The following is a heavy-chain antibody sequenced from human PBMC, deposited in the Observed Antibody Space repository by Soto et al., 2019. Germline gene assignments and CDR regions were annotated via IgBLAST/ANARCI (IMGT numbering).Heavy chain of an antibody. J-gene: IGHJ6*02. D-gene: IGHD4-4*01. CDR3: TRGFTVTTSYYYYYGMDV. Sequence: GGSLRLSCAASGFTFSDYAMHWVRQAPGKGLEWVGFIRSKAYGGTTEYAASVKGRFTISRDDSKSIAYLQMNSLKTEDTAVYYCTRGFTVTTSYYYYYGMDVWGQGTTVTVSS. CDR1: GFTFSDYA. CDR2: IRSKAYGGTT. V-gene: IGHV3-49*04.